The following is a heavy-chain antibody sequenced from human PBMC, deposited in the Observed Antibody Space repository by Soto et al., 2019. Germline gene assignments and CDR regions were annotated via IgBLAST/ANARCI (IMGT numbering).Heavy chain of an antibody. CDR3: ARDGYSSSWYGSMYYYMDV. CDR2: ISSSGSTI. V-gene: IGHV3-11*01. CDR1: GFTFSDYY. Sequence: GGSLRLSCAASGFTFSDYYMSWIRQAPGKGLEWVSYISSSGSTIYYADSVKGRFTISRDNAKNSLYLQMNSLRAEDTAVYYCARDGYSSSWYGSMYYYMDVWGKGTTVTVSS. D-gene: IGHD6-13*01. J-gene: IGHJ6*03.